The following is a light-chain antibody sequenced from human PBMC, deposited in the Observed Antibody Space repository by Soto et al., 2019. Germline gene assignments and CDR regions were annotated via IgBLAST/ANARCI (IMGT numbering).Light chain of an antibody. V-gene: IGLV2-14*01. J-gene: IGLJ1*01. Sequence: QSALTKPASVSGSPGQSTTISCTGTSSDVGGYNYVSWYQQHPGKAPKLMIYEVSNRPSGVSNRFSGSKSGNTASLTISGLQAEDEADYYCSSYTSSSTRVFGAGTKLTVL. CDR1: SSDVGGYNY. CDR3: SSYTSSSTRV. CDR2: EVS.